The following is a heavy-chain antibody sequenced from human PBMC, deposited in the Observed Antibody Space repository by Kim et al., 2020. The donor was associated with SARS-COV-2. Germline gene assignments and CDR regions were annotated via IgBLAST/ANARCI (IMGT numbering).Heavy chain of an antibody. V-gene: IGHV1-24*01. CDR3: ATGPSVYCSGGSCYSSSAYYYYYGMDV. CDR2: FDPEDGET. CDR1: GYTLTELS. Sequence: ASVTVSCKVSGYTLTELSMHWVRQAPGKGLEWMGGFDPEDGETIYAQKFQGRVTMTEDTSTDTAYMELSSLRSEDTAVYYCATGPSVYCSGGSCYSSSAYYYYYGMDVWGQGTTVTVSS. J-gene: IGHJ6*02. D-gene: IGHD2-15*01.